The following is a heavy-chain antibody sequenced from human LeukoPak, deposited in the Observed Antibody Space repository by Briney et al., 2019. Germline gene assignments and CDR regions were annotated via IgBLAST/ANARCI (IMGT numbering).Heavy chain of an antibody. D-gene: IGHD6-19*01. CDR1: GFTFSSYG. Sequence: GGSLRLSCAASGFTFSSYGMHWVRQAPGKGLEWVAVISYDGSNKYYADSVKGRFTISRDNSKNTLYLQMNSLRAEDTAVYYCAKSVAVAGPLGYWGQGTLVTVSS. V-gene: IGHV3-30*18. CDR2: ISYDGSNK. J-gene: IGHJ4*02. CDR3: AKSVAVAGPLGY.